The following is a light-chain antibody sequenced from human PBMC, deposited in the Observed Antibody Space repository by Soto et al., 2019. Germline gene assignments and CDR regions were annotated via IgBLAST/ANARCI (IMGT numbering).Light chain of an antibody. CDR3: QQRSNWPT. CDR2: DAS. V-gene: IGKV3-11*01. CDR1: QSLSRF. Sequence: PGETAALSCRASQSLSRFLAWYQQKPGQAPRLLIYDASNRATGIPARFSGSGSGTDFTLTISSLEPEDFAVYYCQQRSNWPTFGQGTKVDIK. J-gene: IGKJ1*01.